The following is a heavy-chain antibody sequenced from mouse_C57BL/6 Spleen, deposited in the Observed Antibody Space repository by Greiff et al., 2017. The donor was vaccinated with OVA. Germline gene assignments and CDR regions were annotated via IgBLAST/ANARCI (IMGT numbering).Heavy chain of an antibody. V-gene: IGHV1-39*01. Sequence: EVQLVESGPELVKPGASVKISCKASGYSFTDYNMNWVKQSNGKSLEWIGVINPNYGTTSYNQKFKGKATLTVDQSSSTAYMQLNSLTSEDSAVYFCARVITTVVGDAMDYWGQGTSGPGSS. CDR2: INPNYGTT. J-gene: IGHJ4*01. D-gene: IGHD1-1*01. CDR1: GYSFTDYN. CDR3: ARVITTVVGDAMDY.